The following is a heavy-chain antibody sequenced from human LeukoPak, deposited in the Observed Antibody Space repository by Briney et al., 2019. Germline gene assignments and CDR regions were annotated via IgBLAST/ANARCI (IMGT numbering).Heavy chain of an antibody. V-gene: IGHV1-2*02. CDR3: ARSSGSYYTLPFDY. CDR2: INPNSGGT. CDR1: GYTFTGYY. J-gene: IGHJ4*02. Sequence: GASVKVSCKASGYTFTGYYMHWVRQAPGQGLEWMGWINPNSGGTNYAQKFQGRVTMTRDTSISTAYMELSRLRSDDTAVYYCARSSGSYYTLPFDYWGQGTLVTVSS. D-gene: IGHD1-26*01.